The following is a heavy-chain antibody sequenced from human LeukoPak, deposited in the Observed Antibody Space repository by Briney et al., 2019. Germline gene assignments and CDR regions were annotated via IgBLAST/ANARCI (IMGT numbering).Heavy chain of an antibody. J-gene: IGHJ4*02. CDR2: IKEDGSQK. V-gene: IGHV3-7*01. Sequence: GGSLRLSCIGALGSHWMGWVRQAPGKGLEWVANIKEDGSQKYYMDSVKGRFTISRDNAKSSLFLQMNNLRVEDTAVYYCTRDQTWGQGTLVTVSS. CDR3: TRDQT. CDR1: LGSHW.